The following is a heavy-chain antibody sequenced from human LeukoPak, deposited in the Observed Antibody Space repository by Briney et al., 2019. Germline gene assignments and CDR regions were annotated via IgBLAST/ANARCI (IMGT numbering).Heavy chain of an antibody. CDR1: GGTFSSYA. V-gene: IGHV1-69*04. D-gene: IGHD2-2*01. Sequence: SVKVSCKAAGGTFSSYAISWVRQAPGQGLEWMGRIIPILGIANYAQKFQGRVTITADKSTSTAYMELSSLRSEDTAVYYCARSGGYCSSTSCRTRYYYYGMDVWGQGTTVTVSS. CDR2: IIPILGIA. CDR3: ARSGGYCSSTSCRTRYYYYGMDV. J-gene: IGHJ6*02.